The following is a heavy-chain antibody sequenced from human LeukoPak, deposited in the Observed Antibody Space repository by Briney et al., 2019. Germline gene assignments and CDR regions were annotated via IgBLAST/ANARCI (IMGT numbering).Heavy chain of an antibody. CDR3: PKGGNGYCTNGICSPRVVAAIDY. V-gene: IGHV3-23*01. CDR2: ISGSGGST. Sequence: GGSLRLSCAASGITFSSYAMTWVRQAPGKGLEWVSGISGSGGSTHYADSVKGRFTISRDNSKNTLYLQMNSLRAEDTAVYYCPKGGNGYCTNGICSPRVVAAIDYWGQGTLVTVSS. D-gene: IGHD2-8*01. J-gene: IGHJ4*02. CDR1: GITFSSYA.